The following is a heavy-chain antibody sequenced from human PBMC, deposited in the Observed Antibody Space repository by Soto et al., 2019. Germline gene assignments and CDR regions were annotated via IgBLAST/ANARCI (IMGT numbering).Heavy chain of an antibody. CDR1: GGSISSGDYY. Sequence: QVQLQESGPGLVKPSQTLSLTCTVSGGSISSGDYYWSWIRQPPGKGLEWIVYSYYSGSTYYNPSLKSRVTISVDTSKNQFSLKLSSVTAADTAVYYCARESPEGYGMDVWGQGTTVTVSS. CDR3: ARESPEGYGMDV. V-gene: IGHV4-30-4*01. CDR2: SYYSGST. J-gene: IGHJ6*02.